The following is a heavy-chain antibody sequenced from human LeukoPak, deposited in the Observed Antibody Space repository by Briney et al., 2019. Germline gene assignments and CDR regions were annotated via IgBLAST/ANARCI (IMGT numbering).Heavy chain of an antibody. CDR1: GYTFTSYD. Sequence: ASVKVSCKASGYTFTSYDINWVRQATGQGLEWMGWMNPNSGNTGYAQKFQGRVTMTRNTSISTAYMELSSLRSEDTAVYYCARAGLGGLAVAGRLGYWGQGTLVTVSS. CDR2: MNPNSGNT. J-gene: IGHJ4*02. CDR3: ARAGLGGLAVAGRLGY. D-gene: IGHD6-19*01. V-gene: IGHV1-8*01.